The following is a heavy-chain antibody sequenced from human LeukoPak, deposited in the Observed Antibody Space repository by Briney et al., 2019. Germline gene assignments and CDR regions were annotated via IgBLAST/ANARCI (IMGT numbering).Heavy chain of an antibody. Sequence: SVKVSCKASGGTFSSYAISWVRQAPGQGLEWMGGIIPIFGTANYAQKFQGRVTITTDESTSTAYMELSSLRSEDTAVYYCARDRGGATDYGDFYDPGYYYYYMDVWGKGTTVTVSS. CDR3: ARDRGGATDYGDFYDPGYYYYYMDV. V-gene: IGHV1-69*05. J-gene: IGHJ6*03. D-gene: IGHD4-17*01. CDR1: GGTFSSYA. CDR2: IIPIFGTA.